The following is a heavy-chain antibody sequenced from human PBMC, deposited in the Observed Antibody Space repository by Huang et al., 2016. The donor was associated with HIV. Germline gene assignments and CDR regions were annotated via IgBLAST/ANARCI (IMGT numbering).Heavy chain of an antibody. CDR1: GGSFTNYY. J-gene: IGHJ2*01. CDR2: SNNGGSP. V-gene: IGHV4-34*01. D-gene: IGHD3-9*01. Sequence: QQQLQQWGAGLLKPSETLSLTCAVYGGSFTNYYWGWIRQPPGKGLEWIGESNNGGSPQYSPSLKRRVTISLDTSKNQVSLKLTSVSAADTAVYYCVRGPRYVSADWYARLRNYWFFDLWGRGSLVSVSS. CDR3: VRGPRYVSADWYARLRNYWFFDL.